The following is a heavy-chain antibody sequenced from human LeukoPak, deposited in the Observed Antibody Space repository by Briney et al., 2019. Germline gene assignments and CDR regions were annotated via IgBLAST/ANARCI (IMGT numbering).Heavy chain of an antibody. J-gene: IGHJ6*03. Sequence: ASVKVSCKASGYTFTSYDINWVRQATGQGLEWMGWMNPNSGNTGYAQKFQGRVTITRNTSISTAYMELSSLRSEDTAVYYCARGRRYYGSGSYSYYYYCMDVWGKGTTVTVSS. CDR1: GYTFTSYD. CDR2: MNPNSGNT. CDR3: ARGRRYYGSGSYSYYYYCMDV. D-gene: IGHD3-10*01. V-gene: IGHV1-8*03.